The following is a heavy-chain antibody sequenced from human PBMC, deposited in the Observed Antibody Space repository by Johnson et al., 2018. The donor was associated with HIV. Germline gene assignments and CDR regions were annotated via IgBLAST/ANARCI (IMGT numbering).Heavy chain of an antibody. CDR3: ARGYCSHNSCRWGPLDAFDV. CDR2: LYIGGTS. V-gene: IGHV3-66*01. CDR1: GFSVSRSY. J-gene: IGHJ3*01. D-gene: IGHD6-19*01. Sequence: VQLVESGGGLVQPGGSLRLSCVTSGFSVSRSYMNWVRQAPGKGLEWVSTLYIGGTSYYGDSVKGRFTISRDESKNTVYLEMTSLRTEDTAVYYCARGYCSHNSCRWGPLDAFDVWGPGTKVTVSS.